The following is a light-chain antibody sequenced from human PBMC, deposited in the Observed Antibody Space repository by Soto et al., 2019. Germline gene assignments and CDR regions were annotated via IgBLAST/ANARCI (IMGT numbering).Light chain of an antibody. CDR1: QSVSSSY. Sequence: EMVLTQSPGTLSLSPGERATLSCRASQSVSSSYLAWYQQKPGQAPGLLIYGASSRATGIPDRFSGSGSGTDFTLTISRLEPEDFAVYYCQQYGSSPSLTFGGGTKVEIK. CDR3: QQYGSSPSLT. CDR2: GAS. J-gene: IGKJ4*01. V-gene: IGKV3-20*01.